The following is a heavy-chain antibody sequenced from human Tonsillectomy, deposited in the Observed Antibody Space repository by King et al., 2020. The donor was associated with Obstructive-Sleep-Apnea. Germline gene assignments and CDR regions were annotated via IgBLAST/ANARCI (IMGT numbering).Heavy chain of an antibody. CDR1: GFTFSSYA. CDR2: VRSSGGRT. CDR3: AKDFTSSWYYDPFDY. D-gene: IGHD6-13*01. J-gene: IGHJ4*02. V-gene: IGHV3-23*04. Sequence: VQLVESGGGLVQPGGSLRLSCAASGFTFSSYAMNWVPQAPGKGLEWVSVVRSSGGRTYYADFVKGRFTISRDNSKNTLYLQMNSLRAEDTAVYSCAKDFTSSWYYDPFDYWGQGTLVTVSS.